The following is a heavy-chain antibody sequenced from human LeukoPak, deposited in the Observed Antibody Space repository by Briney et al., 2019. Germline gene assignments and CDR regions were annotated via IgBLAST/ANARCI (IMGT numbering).Heavy chain of an antibody. CDR2: ISSSSSYI. V-gene: IGHV3-21*04. D-gene: IGHD4-11*01. CDR3: AGTASGWDSNAHVD. J-gene: IGHJ4*02. Sequence: GGSLRPSCAASGFTFSSYSMNWVRQAPGKGLEWVSSISSSSSYIYYADSVKGRFTISRDNAKNSLYLQMNSLRAEDTALYYCAGTASGWDSNAHVDWGQGTLVTVSS. CDR1: GFTFSSYS.